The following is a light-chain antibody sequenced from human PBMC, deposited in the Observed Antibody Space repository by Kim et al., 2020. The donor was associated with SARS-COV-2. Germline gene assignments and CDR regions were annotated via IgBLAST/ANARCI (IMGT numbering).Light chain of an antibody. J-gene: IGKJ4*01. CDR3: KQRRKRPPLT. CDR2: DAS. CDR1: QSVSSY. V-gene: IGKV3-11*01. Sequence: EIVLTQSPATLSLSPGVRATLSCRASQSVSSYLAWYQHKPGQAPRLLIYDASNSATGIPARFSGSGSGTDFTLTISSLEPEDFAVYYCKQRRKRPPLTIAGGTKVEIK.